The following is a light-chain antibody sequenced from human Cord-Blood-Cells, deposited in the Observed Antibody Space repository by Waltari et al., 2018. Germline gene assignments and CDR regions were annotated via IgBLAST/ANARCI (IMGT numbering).Light chain of an antibody. J-gene: IGLJ3*02. V-gene: IGLV1-40*01. CDR1: SSYIVAGYD. CDR3: QSYDSSLSGSV. Sequence: QSVLTPPPSVSGAPRQRATISCTGRSSYIVAGYDVHSYQQHPGTAPKLLIYGNSNRPSGVPDLFSGSKSGTSASLAITGLQAEDESDYYCQSYDSSLSGSVFGGGTKLTVL. CDR2: GNS.